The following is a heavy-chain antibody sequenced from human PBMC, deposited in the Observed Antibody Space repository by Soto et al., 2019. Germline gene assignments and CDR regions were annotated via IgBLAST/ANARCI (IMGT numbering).Heavy chain of an antibody. CDR1: GFTFSSYA. Sequence: QVQLVESGGGVVQPGRSLRLSCAASGFTFSSYAMHWVRQAPGKGLEWVAVISYDGSNKYYADSVKGRFTISRDNSKNTLYLQMNSLRAEDTAVYYCARGYSYGAYYYYGMDVWGQGTTVTVSS. CDR2: ISYDGSNK. J-gene: IGHJ6*02. V-gene: IGHV3-30-3*01. D-gene: IGHD5-18*01. CDR3: ARGYSYGAYYYYGMDV.